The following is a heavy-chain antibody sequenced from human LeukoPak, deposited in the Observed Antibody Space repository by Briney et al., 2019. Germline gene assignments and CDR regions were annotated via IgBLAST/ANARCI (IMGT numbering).Heavy chain of an antibody. D-gene: IGHD2-15*01. J-gene: IGHJ4*02. CDR1: GFTFCSSG. CDR2: MGSSSSYI. Sequence: GGSLRLSCAASGFTFCSSGMHWVRQAPGNELEWGSCMGSSSSYIYYADSVQGRFTISKDNAKNSLYLQMNTVRAEDTDVYYCARAGSGRAPFGYWGQGTLVTVSS. V-gene: IGHV3-21*01. CDR3: ARAGSGRAPFGY.